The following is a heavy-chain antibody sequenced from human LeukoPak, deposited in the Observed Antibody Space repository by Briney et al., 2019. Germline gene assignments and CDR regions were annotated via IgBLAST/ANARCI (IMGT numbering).Heavy chain of an antibody. V-gene: IGHV3-23*01. CDR3: AKGLQLWSNFDY. J-gene: IGHJ4*02. D-gene: IGHD5-18*01. Sequence: GGSLRLSCAASGFTFSSYAMSWVRQAPGRGLEWVSAISGSGGSTYYADSVKGRFTISRDNSKNTLYLQMNSLRAEDAAVYYCAKGLQLWSNFDYWGQGTLVTVSS. CDR2: ISGSGGST. CDR1: GFTFSSYA.